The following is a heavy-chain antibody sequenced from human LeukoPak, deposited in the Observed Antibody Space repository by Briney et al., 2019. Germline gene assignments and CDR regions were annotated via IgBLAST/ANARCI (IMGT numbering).Heavy chain of an antibody. CDR1: GFTFSSYS. CDR2: ISSSSSYI. D-gene: IGHD7-27*01. J-gene: IGHJ4*02. V-gene: IGHV3-21*01. Sequence: PGGSLRLSCAASGFTFSSYSMNWVRQAPGKGLEWVSSISSSSSYIYYADSVKGRFTISRDNAKNSLYLQMNSLRAEDTAVYYCARGGLTGDLFCDYWGQGTLVTVSS. CDR3: ARGGLTGDLFCDY.